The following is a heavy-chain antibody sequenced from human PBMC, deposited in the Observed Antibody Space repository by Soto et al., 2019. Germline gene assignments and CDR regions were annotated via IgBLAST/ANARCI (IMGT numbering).Heavy chain of an antibody. CDR1: GYTFTSYA. V-gene: IGHV1-3*05. CDR2: INAGNGNT. Sequence: QVQLVQSGAEEKKPGASVKVSCKASGYTFTSYAMHWVRQAPGQRLEWMGWINAGNGNTKYSQTLQGIVTITRDTSASTAYMELSSLISEDTAVYYCARGSGSVDYWGQGTLVTVSS. J-gene: IGHJ4*02. CDR3: ARGSGSVDY. D-gene: IGHD3-10*01.